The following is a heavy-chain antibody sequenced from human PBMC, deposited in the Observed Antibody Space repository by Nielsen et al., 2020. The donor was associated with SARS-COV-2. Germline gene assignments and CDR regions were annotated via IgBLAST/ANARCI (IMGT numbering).Heavy chain of an antibody. V-gene: IGHV3-30*04. CDR1: GFTFRNYA. Sequence: GGSLRLSCAASGFTFRNYAMHWVRQAPGKGLEWMTFISYDGSNKMYADSVKGRFTISRDNSKKTLYLQMNSLRAEDTAAYYCAKDKSDSVAGLDAFDIWGQGTMVTVSS. J-gene: IGHJ3*02. D-gene: IGHD6-19*01. CDR2: ISYDGSNK. CDR3: AKDKSDSVAGLDAFDI.